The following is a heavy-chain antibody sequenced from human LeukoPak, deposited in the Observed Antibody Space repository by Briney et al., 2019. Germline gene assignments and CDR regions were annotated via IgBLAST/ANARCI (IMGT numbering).Heavy chain of an antibody. Sequence: PSETLPLTCTVSGGSISSSSYYWGWIRQPPGKGLEWIGSIYYSGSTYYNPSLKSRVTISVDTSKNQFSLKLSSVTAADTAVYYCARHSISRSYLFDYWGQGTLVTVSS. J-gene: IGHJ4*02. CDR1: GGSISSSSYY. V-gene: IGHV4-39*01. CDR3: ARHSISRSYLFDY. D-gene: IGHD1-26*01. CDR2: IYYSGST.